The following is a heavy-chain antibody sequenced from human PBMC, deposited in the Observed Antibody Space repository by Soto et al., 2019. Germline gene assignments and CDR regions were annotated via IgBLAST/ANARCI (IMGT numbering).Heavy chain of an antibody. J-gene: IGHJ6*02. CDR2: ISSSSSYI. Sequence: EVQLVESGGGLVKPGGSLRLSCAASGFTFSSYSMNWVRQAPGKGLEWVSSISSSSSYIYYADSVKGRFTISSDNAKNTLYLQMNSLRAEDTAVYYCARDLRPSSYHYYGMDVWGQGTTVTVSS. D-gene: IGHD2-15*01. CDR1: GFTFSSYS. V-gene: IGHV3-21*01. CDR3: ARDLRPSSYHYYGMDV.